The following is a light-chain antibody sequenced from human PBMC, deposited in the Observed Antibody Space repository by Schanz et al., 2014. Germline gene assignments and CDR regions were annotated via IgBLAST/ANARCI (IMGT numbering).Light chain of an antibody. CDR2: DAS. CDR3: QQYNSYSRDT. Sequence: DIQMTQSPSTLSASVGDRVTITCRACQSISNWLAWYQQKPGRPPKLLIYDASSLESGVPSRFSGSGSGTEFTLTISSLQPDDFATYYCQQYNSYSRDTFGQGTKLEI. CDR1: QSISNW. J-gene: IGKJ2*01. V-gene: IGKV1-5*01.